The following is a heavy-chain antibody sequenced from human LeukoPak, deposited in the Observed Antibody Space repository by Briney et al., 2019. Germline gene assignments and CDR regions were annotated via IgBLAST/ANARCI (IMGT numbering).Heavy chain of an antibody. CDR1: GYTLTELS. CDR3: AMATHPDAFDI. CDR2: FDPEDGET. J-gene: IGHJ3*02. V-gene: IGHV1-24*01. D-gene: IGHD5-24*01. Sequence: ASVKVSGKVSGYTLTELSMHWVRQAPGKGLEWMGGFDPEDGETNYAQKFQGRVTMTEDTSTDTAYMELSRLRSDDTAVYYCAMATHPDAFDIWGQGTMVTVSS.